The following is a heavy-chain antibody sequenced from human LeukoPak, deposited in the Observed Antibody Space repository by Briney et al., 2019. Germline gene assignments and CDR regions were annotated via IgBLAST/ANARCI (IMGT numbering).Heavy chain of an antibody. D-gene: IGHD3-10*01. CDR1: SGSISRHY. CDR2: IDYSGST. CDR3: AXXLSYYTANWFDP. J-gene: IGHJ5*02. Sequence: SETLSLTCTVSSGSISRHYWSWIRQPPGKGLEWIGYIDYSGSTTSNPSLKSRVTISVDTSKNQFSLKLSSVTAADTAVYYCAXXLSYYTANWFDPWGQGTLVTVSS. V-gene: IGHV4-59*11.